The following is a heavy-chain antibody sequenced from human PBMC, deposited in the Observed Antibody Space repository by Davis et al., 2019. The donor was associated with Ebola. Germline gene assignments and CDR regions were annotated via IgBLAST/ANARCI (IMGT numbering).Heavy chain of an antibody. D-gene: IGHD2-15*01. V-gene: IGHV3-21*06. CDR3: ARLGSGGTRYDTYDL. CDR2: IGASGSYI. J-gene: IGHJ3*01. Sequence: PGGSLRLSCAASGFTFSSYSMIWVRQAPGKGLEWVSSIGASGSYIYYADSLRGRFTISRDNAKNSLYLQISSLRAEDTAVYYCARLGSGGTRYDTYDLWGQGTMVTVS. CDR1: GFTFSSYS.